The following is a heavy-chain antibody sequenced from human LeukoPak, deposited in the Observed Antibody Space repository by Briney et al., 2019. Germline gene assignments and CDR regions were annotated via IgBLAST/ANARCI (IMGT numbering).Heavy chain of an antibody. CDR2: IYYSGST. V-gene: IGHV4-59*01. J-gene: IGHJ3*02. CDR1: GGSISYYY. D-gene: IGHD3-22*01. CDR3: ARHLRLSYYDTSGYYFNDDFDI. Sequence: SETLSLTCTVSGGSISYYYWSWIRQPPVKGLGWIGYIYYSGSTNYNPSLTSRVTISVDTSKNQFSLKLSSVTAADTALYYGARHLRLSYYDTSGYYFNDDFDIWGQGTMVTVSS.